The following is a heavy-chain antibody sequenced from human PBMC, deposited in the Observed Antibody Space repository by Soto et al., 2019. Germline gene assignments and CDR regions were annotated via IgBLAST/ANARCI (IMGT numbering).Heavy chain of an antibody. J-gene: IGHJ4*02. CDR3: ARLQGPLERDSHDY. Sequence: QVQLVQSGAEVRKPGASVKVSCKASGYTFSSFALHWVRQAPGQGLEWMGWINPANGDTTFSEKFLGRVTLTRDTTASTAYMDLLRLTFKDSAVYFCARLQGPLERDSHDYWGQGALGTVSS. CDR2: INPANGDT. V-gene: IGHV1-3*01. CDR1: GYTFSSFA.